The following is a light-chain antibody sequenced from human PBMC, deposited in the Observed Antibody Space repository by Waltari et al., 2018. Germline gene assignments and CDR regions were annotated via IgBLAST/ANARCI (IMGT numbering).Light chain of an antibody. J-gene: IGKJ1*01. CDR1: ESVTTN. Sequence: EIVMTQSPATLSVSPGQRATLSCRASESVTTNLAWYQQKPGQAPRLLMYGASTRATGVPTRLSGVGSGTAGTLTISGLKGEDFAIYYCQQYINRPTGTFGQGTKVEI. V-gene: IGKV3-15*01. CDR3: QQYINRPTGT. CDR2: GAS.